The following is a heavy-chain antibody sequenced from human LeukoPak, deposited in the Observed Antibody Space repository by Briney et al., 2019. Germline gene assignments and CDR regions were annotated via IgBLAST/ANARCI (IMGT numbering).Heavy chain of an antibody. V-gene: IGHV4-59*12. CDR1: GGSISSYY. J-gene: IGHJ4*02. CDR3: ARDIRNYDFWSGYYFDY. CDR2: IYYSGST. D-gene: IGHD3-3*01. Sequence: SETLSLTCTVSGGSISSYYWSWIRQPPGKGLEWIGSIYYSGSTYYNPSLKSRVTISVDTSKNQFSLKLSSVTAADTAVYYCARDIRNYDFWSGYYFDYWGQGTLVTVSS.